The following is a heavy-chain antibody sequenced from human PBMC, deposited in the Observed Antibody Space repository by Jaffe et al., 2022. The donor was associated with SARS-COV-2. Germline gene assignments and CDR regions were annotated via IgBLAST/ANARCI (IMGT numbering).Heavy chain of an antibody. CDR2: TSFDGRDK. D-gene: IGHD6-6*01. CDR1: GFAFRNYA. J-gene: IGHJ4*02. Sequence: QVQLVESGGDVVQPGGSLRLSCKASGFAFRNYAMHWVRQAPGKGLEWVAFTSFDGRDKKYGESVKGRFTVSRDNSDNTLFLQMNSLRRDDTALYYCARELGAAPANWGQGALVTVSS. V-gene: IGHV3-30*04. CDR3: ARELGAAPAN.